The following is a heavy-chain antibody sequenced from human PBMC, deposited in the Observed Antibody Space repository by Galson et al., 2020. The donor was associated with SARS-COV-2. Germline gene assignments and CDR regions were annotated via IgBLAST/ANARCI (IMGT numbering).Heavy chain of an antibody. J-gene: IGHJ4*02. CDR1: GYSFTGYG. CDR2: ISPYNGNT. V-gene: IGHV1-18*01. Sequence: ASVKVSCKASGYSFTGYGVAWVRQAPGQGLEWMGRISPYNGNTNQAQKLQGRFTMTTDTTTTTAYMELRSLRSDDTAMYYCARAPVYYDRSLHYFEADDCWGQGTLVTVSS. CDR3: ARAPVYYDRSLHYFEADDC. D-gene: IGHD3-22*01.